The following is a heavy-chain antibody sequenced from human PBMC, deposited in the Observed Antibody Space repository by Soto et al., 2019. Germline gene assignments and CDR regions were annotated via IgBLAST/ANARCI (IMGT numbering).Heavy chain of an antibody. V-gene: IGHV4-59*07. D-gene: IGHD3-10*01. CDR2: ISYSGST. CDR3: ARGTSLLWFGELLYDYYYYYGMDV. J-gene: IGHJ6*02. Sequence: SDTLYLTCPVSGGSIISYYWSWIRQPPGKGLEWIGYISYSGSTNYNPSLKSRVTISVDTSKNQFSLKLSSVTAADTAVYYCARGTSLLWFGELLYDYYYYYGMDVWGQGTTVTVYS. CDR1: GGSIISYY.